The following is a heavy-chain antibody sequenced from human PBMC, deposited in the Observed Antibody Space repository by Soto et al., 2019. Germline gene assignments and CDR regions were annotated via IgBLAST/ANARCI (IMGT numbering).Heavy chain of an antibody. Sequence: GGSLRLSCAASGFTFSSYGMHWVRQAPGKGLEWVAVICYDGSNKYYADSVKGRFTISRDNSKNTLYLQMNSLRAEDTAVYYCARDCGRAMGYSSLYYYYMDVWGKGTTVTVSS. J-gene: IGHJ6*03. CDR1: GFTFSSYG. V-gene: IGHV3-33*01. D-gene: IGHD6-13*01. CDR3: ARDCGRAMGYSSLYYYYMDV. CDR2: ICYDGSNK.